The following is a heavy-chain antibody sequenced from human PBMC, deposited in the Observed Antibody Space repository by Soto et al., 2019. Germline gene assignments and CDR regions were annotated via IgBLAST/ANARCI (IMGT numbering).Heavy chain of an antibody. D-gene: IGHD3-22*01. J-gene: IGHJ6*02. CDR2: ISYDGSNK. CDR1: GFTFSSYA. V-gene: IGHV3-30-3*01. CDR3: ARDKGVVMTTHYYGMDV. Sequence: PGGSLRLSCAASGFTFSSYAMHWVRQAPGKGLEWVAVISYDGSNKYYADSVKGRFTISRDNPKNTLYLQMNSLRAEDTAVYYCARDKGVVMTTHYYGMDVWGQGTTVTVSS.